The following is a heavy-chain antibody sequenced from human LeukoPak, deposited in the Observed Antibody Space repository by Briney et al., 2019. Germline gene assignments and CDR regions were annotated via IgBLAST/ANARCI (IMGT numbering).Heavy chain of an antibody. D-gene: IGHD3-22*01. V-gene: IGHV3-33*06. Sequence: GRSLRLSCAASGFTFSSYGMHWVRQAPGKGLEWVAVIWYDGCNKYYADSVKGRFTISRDNSKNTLYLQMNSLRAEDTAVYYCAKEGGSGYYYFDYWGQGTLVTVSS. CDR2: IWYDGCNK. J-gene: IGHJ4*02. CDR3: AKEGGSGYYYFDY. CDR1: GFTFSSYG.